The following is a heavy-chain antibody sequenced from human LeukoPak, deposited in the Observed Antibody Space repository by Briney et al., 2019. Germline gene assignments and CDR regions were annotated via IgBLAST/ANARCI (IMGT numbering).Heavy chain of an antibody. J-gene: IGHJ4*02. CDR3: ARDRSWPSYFDY. CDR1: GFTVSSNY. CDR2: IYSGGST. V-gene: IGHV3-53*01. D-gene: IGHD6-13*01. Sequence: GGSLRLSCAASGFTVSSNYMSWVRQAPGHGLEWVSVIYSGGSTYYADSAKGRFTISRDNSKNTLYLQMNSLRAEDTAVYYCARDRSWPSYFDYWGQGTLVTVSS.